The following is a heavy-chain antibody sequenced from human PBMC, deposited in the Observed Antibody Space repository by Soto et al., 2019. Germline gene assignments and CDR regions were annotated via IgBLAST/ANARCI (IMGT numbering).Heavy chain of an antibody. V-gene: IGHV1-46*01. CDR1: GYTFIHYY. D-gene: IGHD2-21*01. Sequence: QVQLVQSGAEVKKPGASVKVSCKASGYTFIHYYIHWVRQAPGQGLEWMAIINPNGGSTNYAQKFRGRVTVTSDTSTTTVSMELNSLGSDDTVVYFCARSLLQGDFWGQGTLVTVSS. J-gene: IGHJ4*02. CDR2: INPNGGST. CDR3: ARSLLQGDF.